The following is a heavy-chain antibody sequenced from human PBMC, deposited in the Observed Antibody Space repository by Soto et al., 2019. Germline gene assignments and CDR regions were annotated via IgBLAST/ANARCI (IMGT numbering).Heavy chain of an antibody. J-gene: IGHJ3*01. D-gene: IGHD1-26*01. CDR3: ARGGDTSAAGSFALDF. CDR1: GYSVSTSGYY. CDR2: IHSSGST. Sequence: QVQLQESGPGLVKPSQTLSLTCTVSGYSVSTSGYYLNWIRHHPGKGLEWIGYIHSSGSTYDNPSLKSRVSMSLDTASNQFSLRLTSVTAADTAVYYCARGGDTSAAGSFALDFWGQGTLVTVSS. V-gene: IGHV4-31*03.